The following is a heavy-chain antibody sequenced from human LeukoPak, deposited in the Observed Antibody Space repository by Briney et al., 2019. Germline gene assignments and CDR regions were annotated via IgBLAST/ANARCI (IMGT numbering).Heavy chain of an antibody. CDR2: ISSSGSTI. D-gene: IGHD3-3*01. V-gene: IGHV3-11*04. J-gene: IGHJ4*02. CDR3: ARVFGVVIVFVDY. Sequence: GGSLRLSCAASGFTFSDYYMSWIRQAPGKGLEWVSYISSSGSTIYYADSVKGGFTISRDNAKNSLYLQMNSLRAEDTAVYYCARVFGVVIVFVDYWGQGTLVTVSS. CDR1: GFTFSDYY.